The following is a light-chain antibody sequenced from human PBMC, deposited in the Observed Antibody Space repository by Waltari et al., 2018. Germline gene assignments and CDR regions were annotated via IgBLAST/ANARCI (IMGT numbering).Light chain of an antibody. CDR2: GHN. J-gene: IGLJ3*02. Sequence: QSVLTQPPSVSGAPGQSITISCTGSSSNIGAGYDVHWYQHLPGTAPKLLIYGHNNRPSGVPDRFSGSKFVTSASLVINGLQAEDEADYYCQAYDSSVSAWVFGGGTKLTVV. V-gene: IGLV1-40*01. CDR1: SSNIGAGYD. CDR3: QAYDSSVSAWV.